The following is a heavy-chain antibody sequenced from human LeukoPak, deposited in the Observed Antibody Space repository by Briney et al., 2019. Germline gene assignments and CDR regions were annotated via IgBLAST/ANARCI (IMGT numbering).Heavy chain of an antibody. CDR2: INPYSGDT. J-gene: IGHJ4*02. CDR3: ARDQGSLTRSWYTGY. V-gene: IGHV1-2*05. CDR1: GYTFTGYH. D-gene: IGHD6-13*01. Sequence: ASVKVSCKASGYTFTGYHIHWVRQAPGQGLEWMGRINPYSGDTNFAQKFQGRVTMTRDTSITTAYMDLSSLTPDDTSVYFCARDQGSLTRSWYTGYWGQGTQVTVSS.